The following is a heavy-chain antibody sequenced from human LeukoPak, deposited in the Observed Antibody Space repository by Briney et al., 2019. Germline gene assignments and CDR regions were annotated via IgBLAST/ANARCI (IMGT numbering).Heavy chain of an antibody. D-gene: IGHD6-19*01. V-gene: IGHV1-2*06. CDR2: GNPKSGDK. CDR1: GYTFSGYY. Sequence: ASVKVSCKASGYTFSGYYMHWVRQAPGQGIEGMGRGNPKSGDKKYAQKFQERVSMNRDTKIKTAYLELNSLKSDDTAIYYCARGPGSDWNFEFWGRGTLLTVSS. J-gene: IGHJ2*01. CDR3: ARGPGSDWNFEF.